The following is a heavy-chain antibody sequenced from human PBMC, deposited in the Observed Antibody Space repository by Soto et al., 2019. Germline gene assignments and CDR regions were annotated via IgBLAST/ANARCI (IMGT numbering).Heavy chain of an antibody. V-gene: IGHV6-1*01. Sequence: QVQLQQSGPGLVKPSQTLSLTCAISGDSVSSNSAAWNWIRQSPSRGLAWLGRTYYRSKWYNDYAVSVKSRININPDTSENQLPLQLNSVTPEDTAVYYCAKTIRGSTSGRCVMDVWGQGTTVTVSS. J-gene: IGHJ6*02. D-gene: IGHD2-2*01. CDR1: GDSVSSNSAA. CDR2: TYYRSKWYN. CDR3: AKTIRGSTSGRCVMDV.